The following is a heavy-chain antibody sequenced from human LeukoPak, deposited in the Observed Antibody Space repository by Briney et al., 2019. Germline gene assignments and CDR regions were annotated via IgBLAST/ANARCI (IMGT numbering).Heavy chain of an antibody. CDR3: ARDLPTYYYDSSGYYSHGMDV. CDR2: INHSGST. J-gene: IGHJ6*02. Sequence: SETLSLTCAVYGGSFSGYYWSWIRQPPGKGLEWIGEINHSGSTNYNPSLKSRATISVDTSKNQFSLKLSSVTAADTAVYYCARDLPTYYYDSSGYYSHGMDVWGQGTTVTVSS. CDR1: GGSFSGYY. V-gene: IGHV4-34*01. D-gene: IGHD3-22*01.